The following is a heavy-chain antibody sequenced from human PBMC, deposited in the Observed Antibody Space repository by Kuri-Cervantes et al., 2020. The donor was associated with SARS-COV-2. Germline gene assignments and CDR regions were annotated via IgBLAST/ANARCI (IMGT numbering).Heavy chain of an antibody. CDR1: GFIFSSYE. J-gene: IGHJ4*02. D-gene: IGHD2-2*01. CDR3: AKVRNSVGVGPTAMSH. V-gene: IGHV3-48*03. Sequence: GESLKISCAASGFIFSSYEMNWVRQAPGKGLEWVSYISSGGGRNIYYADSVKGRFTISRDNAKNSLYLQMNSLRAEDTAVYYCAKVRNSVGVGPTAMSHWGQGTLVTVSS. CDR2: ISSGGGRNI.